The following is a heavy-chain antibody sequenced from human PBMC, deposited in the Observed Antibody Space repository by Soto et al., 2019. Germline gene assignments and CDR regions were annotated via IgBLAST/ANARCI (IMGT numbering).Heavy chain of an antibody. V-gene: IGHV4-59*01. Sequence: SDTLYLTCPVSGDSIGSYYWSWIRQPSGKGLEWIGYIYYSGSTNYNPSLKSRVTISVDTSKNQFSLKLSSVTAADTAVYYCARVRGYSYAYLFDYWGQGTLVTVS. D-gene: IGHD5-18*01. J-gene: IGHJ4*02. CDR1: GDSIGSYY. CDR2: IYYSGST. CDR3: ARVRGYSYAYLFDY.